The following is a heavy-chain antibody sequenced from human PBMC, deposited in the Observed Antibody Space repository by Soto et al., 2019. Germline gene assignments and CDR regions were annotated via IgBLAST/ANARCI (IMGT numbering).Heavy chain of an antibody. CDR3: ARGDLAYCGGDCSPEYYFDY. CDR2: IIPIFGTA. V-gene: IGHV1-69*13. Sequence: GASVKVSCKASGGTFSSYAISWVRQAPGQGLEWMGGIIPIFGTANYAQKFQGRVTITADESTSTAYMELSSLRSEDTAVYYCARGDLAYCGGDCSPEYYFDYWGQGTLVTVYS. CDR1: GGTFSSYA. D-gene: IGHD2-21*02. J-gene: IGHJ4*02.